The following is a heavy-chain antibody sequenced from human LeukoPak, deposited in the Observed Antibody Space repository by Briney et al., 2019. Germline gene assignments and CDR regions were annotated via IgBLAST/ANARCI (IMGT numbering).Heavy chain of an antibody. D-gene: IGHD4-17*01. CDR1: GGSISNYY. CDR3: ARRISGDYGNWLDP. V-gene: IGHV4-59*01. CDR2: VYHSGNT. J-gene: IGHJ5*02. Sequence: SETLSLTCTVSGGSISNYYWNWIRQPPGKRLEWIGSVYHSGNTNYNPSLGSRVTMSVGTSKNQFSLKLNSVTATDTAVYYCARRISGDYGNWLDPWGQGTLVTVSS.